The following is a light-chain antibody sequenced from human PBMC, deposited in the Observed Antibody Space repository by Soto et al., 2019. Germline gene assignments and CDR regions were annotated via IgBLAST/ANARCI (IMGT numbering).Light chain of an antibody. CDR1: QSVSDN. V-gene: IGKV3-15*01. J-gene: IGKJ1*01. CDR3: HQYDEWPRT. CDR2: GAT. Sequence: EIVMTQSPATLSVSPGERAALSCRASQSVSDNLAWYQQRPGQAPRLLVSGATVSATGIPARFSGRGSGTQFTLTINGRQYEDVAVYYCHQYDEWPRTFGQGTKVEI.